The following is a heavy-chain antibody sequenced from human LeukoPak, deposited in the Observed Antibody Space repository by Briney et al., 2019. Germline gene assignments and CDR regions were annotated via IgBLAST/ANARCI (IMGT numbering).Heavy chain of an antibody. CDR1: GFTFSGYW. D-gene: IGHD6-19*01. CDR2: ISKSGDST. J-gene: IGHJ4*02. Sequence: GGSLRLSCAASGFTFSGYWMSWVRQAPGKGLEWVSAISKSGDSTYYADSVKGRFTISRDNSKNTIYLQMNSLRVEDTAVYYCAKLSGWTGWFFDYWGQGTVVTVSS. V-gene: IGHV3-23*01. CDR3: AKLSGWTGWFFDY.